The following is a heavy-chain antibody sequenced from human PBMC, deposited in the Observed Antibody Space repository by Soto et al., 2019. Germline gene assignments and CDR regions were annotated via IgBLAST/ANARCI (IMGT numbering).Heavy chain of an antibody. D-gene: IGHD1-1*01. CDR3: ARDRAGRYIDAFDI. J-gene: IGHJ3*02. V-gene: IGHV3-74*01. CDR1: GFTFSSYW. CDR2: INSDGSST. Sequence: GGSLRLSCAASGFTFSSYWMHWVRQAPRKGLVWVSRINSDGSSTSYADSVKGRFTISRDNAKNTLYLQMNSLRAEDTAVYYCARDRAGRYIDAFDIWGQGTMVTVSS.